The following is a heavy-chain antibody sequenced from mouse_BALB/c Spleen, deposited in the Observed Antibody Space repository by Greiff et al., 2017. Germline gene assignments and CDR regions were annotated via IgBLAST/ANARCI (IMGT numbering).Heavy chain of an antibody. CDR2: ISYSGST. D-gene: IGHD1-1*01. CDR3: AREDGSRVTGYFDV. Sequence: ESGPGLVKPSQSLSLTCTVTGYSITSDYAWNWIRQFPGNKLEWMGYISYSGSTSYNPSLKSRISITRDTSKNQFFLQLNSVTTEDTATYYCAREDGSRVTGYFDVWGAGTTVTVSS. V-gene: IGHV3-2*02. CDR1: GYSITSDYA. J-gene: IGHJ1*01.